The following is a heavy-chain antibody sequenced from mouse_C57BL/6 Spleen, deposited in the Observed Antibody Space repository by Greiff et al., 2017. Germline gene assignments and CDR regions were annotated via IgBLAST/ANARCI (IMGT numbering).Heavy chain of an antibody. D-gene: IGHD4-1*01. CDR3: ARDGGLTGTWYFDV. CDR1: GFTFSDYY. Sequence: EVKLVESEGGLVQPGSSMKLSCTASGFTFSDYYMAWVRQVPEKGLEWVANINYDGSSTYYLDSLKSRFIISRDNAKNILYLQMSSLKSEDTATYYCARDGGLTGTWYFDVWGTGTTVTVSS. CDR2: INYDGSST. J-gene: IGHJ1*03. V-gene: IGHV5-16*01.